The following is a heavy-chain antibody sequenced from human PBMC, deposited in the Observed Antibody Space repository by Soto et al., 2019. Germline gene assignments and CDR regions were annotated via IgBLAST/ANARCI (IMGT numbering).Heavy chain of an antibody. CDR3: ARVMITFGGVIVTSMGAFDI. CDR2: IHYSGNA. Sequence: PSETLSLTCTVSGGSINTYNLFWAWIRQPPGKGLEWIASIHYSGNAYYNPSLTSRVTISRDTSKNRVSLELSSVTAADTAVYYCARVMITFGGVIVTSMGAFDIWGQGTMVT. J-gene: IGHJ3*02. V-gene: IGHV4-39*01. D-gene: IGHD3-16*02. CDR1: GGSINTYNLF.